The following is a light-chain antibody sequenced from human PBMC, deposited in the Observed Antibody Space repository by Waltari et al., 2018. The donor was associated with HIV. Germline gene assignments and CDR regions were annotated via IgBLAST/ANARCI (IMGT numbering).Light chain of an antibody. CDR2: DAS. CDR1: QSVSSY. Sequence: DIVLTQPPATLSFSQVERATLSCRASQSVSSYLAWYQQKPGQAPRLLIYDASNRATGIPARFSGSGSGTDFTLTISSLEPEDFAVYYCQQRSNWPPWTFGQGTKVEIK. J-gene: IGKJ1*01. V-gene: IGKV3-11*01. CDR3: QQRSNWPPWT.